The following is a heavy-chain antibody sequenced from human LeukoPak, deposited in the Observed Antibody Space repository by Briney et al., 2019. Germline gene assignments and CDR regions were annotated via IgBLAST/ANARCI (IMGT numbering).Heavy chain of an antibody. J-gene: IGHJ4*02. Sequence: GGSLRLSCAASGFTVSSNYMSWVRQAPGKGLEWVSVIYSGGSTYYADSVKGRFTISRDNSKNTLYLQMNSLRAEDTAVYYCARLKVGATYFDYWGQGTLVTVSS. CDR2: IYSGGST. V-gene: IGHV3-53*01. CDR3: ARLKVGATYFDY. D-gene: IGHD1-26*01. CDR1: GFTVSSNY.